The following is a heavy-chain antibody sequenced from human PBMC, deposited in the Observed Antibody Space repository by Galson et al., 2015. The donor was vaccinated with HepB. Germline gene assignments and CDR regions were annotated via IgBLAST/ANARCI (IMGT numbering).Heavy chain of an antibody. Sequence: SLRLSCAASGFTFSTYAMHWVRQAPGKGLEWVAVISYDGSNKYYADSVKGRFTISRDNSKNTLSLQMNSLRAEDTAVYYCAKDLVAVVPAAIPGSYSSGWYPFDYWGQGTLVTVSS. V-gene: IGHV3-30-3*01. D-gene: IGHD6-19*01. CDR1: GFTFSTYA. J-gene: IGHJ4*02. CDR2: ISYDGSNK. CDR3: AKDLVAVVPAAIPGSYSSGWYPFDY.